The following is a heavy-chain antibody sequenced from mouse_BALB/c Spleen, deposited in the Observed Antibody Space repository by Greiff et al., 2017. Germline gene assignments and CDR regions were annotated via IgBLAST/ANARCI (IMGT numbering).Heavy chain of an antibody. J-gene: IGHJ3*01. CDR1: GFNIKDTY. D-gene: IGHD2-14*01. CDR2: IDPANGNT. V-gene: IGHV14-3*02. CDR3: ARYDDFAY. Sequence: EVKVEESGAELVKPGASVKLSCTASGFNIKDTYMHWVKQRPEQGLEWIGRIDPANGNTKYDPKFQGKATITADTSSNTAYLQLSSLTSEDTAVYYCARYDDFAYWGQGTLVTVSA.